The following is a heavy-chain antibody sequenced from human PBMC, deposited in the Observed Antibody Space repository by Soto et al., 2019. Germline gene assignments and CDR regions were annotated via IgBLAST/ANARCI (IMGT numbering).Heavy chain of an antibody. CDR2: IWYDGSNK. D-gene: IGHD2-2*01. J-gene: IGHJ6*03. Sequence: ESGGGVVQPGRSLRLSCAASGFTFSSYGMHWVRQAPGKGLEWVAVIWYDGSNKYYADSVKGRFTISRDNSKNTLYLQMNSLRAEDTAVYYCARDMVVPAAMSYYYYYYMDVWGKGTTVTVSS. V-gene: IGHV3-33*01. CDR3: ARDMVVPAAMSYYYYYYMDV. CDR1: GFTFSSYG.